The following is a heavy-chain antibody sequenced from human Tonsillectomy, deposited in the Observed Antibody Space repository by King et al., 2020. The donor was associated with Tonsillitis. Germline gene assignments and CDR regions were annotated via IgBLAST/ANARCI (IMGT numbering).Heavy chain of an antibody. CDR1: GFNFSPYA. CDR2: ISFDGKTE. CDR3: ARDRVRGSGGYGMAV. D-gene: IGHD3-10*01. V-gene: IGHV3-30*14. Sequence: VQLVESGGGVVQPGRSLRLSCAASGFNFSPYAMYWVRQTPGNGLEWVAIISFDGKTENYADSVRGRFSISRDNSMNTLILQMNNLGPEDTGVYFCARDRVRGSGGYGMAVWGHGTMVTVS. J-gene: IGHJ6*02.